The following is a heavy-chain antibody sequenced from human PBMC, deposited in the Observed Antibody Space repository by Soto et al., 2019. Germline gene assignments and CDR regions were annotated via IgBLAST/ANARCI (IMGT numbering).Heavy chain of an antibody. CDR2: NNTGNGNT. V-gene: IGHV1-3*04. D-gene: IGHD3-10*02. CDR3: ASVIFGD. J-gene: IGHJ4*02. CDR1: GYTLTSYA. Sequence: QVQLVQSGAEVKKPGASVKVSCKASGYTLTSYAMHWVSQAPGQRLELMGGNNTGNGNTKYSQKFQCRVTITRDTSARKADMEQSSVRSEDTAVYYFASVIFGDWGQVKLVTVSS.